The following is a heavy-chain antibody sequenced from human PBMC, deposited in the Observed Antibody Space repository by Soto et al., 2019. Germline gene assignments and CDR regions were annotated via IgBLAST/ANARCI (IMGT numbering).Heavy chain of an antibody. V-gene: IGHV4-59*01. CDR1: GASITTYY. D-gene: IGHD6-19*01. CDR3: ARRLFGSGWTLDS. Sequence: PSETLSLPSDVSGASITTYYWSWILQAPGKGLEWIGNVYHTGNTDYNSSLKSRVTISVDTSKNQFSLNMNSVTAADTAVYYCARRLFGSGWTLDSWGQGALVTVSS. CDR2: VYHTGNT. J-gene: IGHJ4*02.